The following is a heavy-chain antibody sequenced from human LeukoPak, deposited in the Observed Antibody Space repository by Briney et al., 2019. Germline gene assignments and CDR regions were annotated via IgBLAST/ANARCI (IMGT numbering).Heavy chain of an antibody. CDR2: MNPNSGNT. V-gene: IGHV1-8*01. Sequence: ASVKVSCKASGYTFTSYDINWVRQATGQGLEWMGWMNPNSGNTGYAQEFQGRVTMTRNTSISTAYTELSSLRSEDTAVYYCARGEHYYDSSGTEPFDYWGQGTLVTVSS. CDR3: ARGEHYYDSSGTEPFDY. CDR1: GYTFTSYD. D-gene: IGHD3-22*01. J-gene: IGHJ4*02.